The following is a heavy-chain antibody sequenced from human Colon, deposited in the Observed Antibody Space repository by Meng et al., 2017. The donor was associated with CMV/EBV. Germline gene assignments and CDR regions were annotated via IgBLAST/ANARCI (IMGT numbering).Heavy chain of an antibody. V-gene: IGHV3-23*01. J-gene: IGHJ6*02. CDR2: ISGNAAVT. CDR1: GFTFRTFA. D-gene: IGHD3-10*01. Sequence: GESLKISCAASGFTFRTFAMGWVRQAPGAGLAWVSAISGNAAVTYDAASVGARFTISRDNSKNSLYLQMHSLRVEDTALYYCVKVRGPSVYYAMDVWGQGTAVTVSS. CDR3: VKVRGPSVYYAMDV.